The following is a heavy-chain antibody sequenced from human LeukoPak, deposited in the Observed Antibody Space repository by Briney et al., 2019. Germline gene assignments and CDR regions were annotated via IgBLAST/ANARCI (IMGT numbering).Heavy chain of an antibody. CDR1: GYTFTGYY. Sequence: ASVKVSCKASGYTFTGYYMHWVRQAPGQGLEWMGWINPNSGGTNYAQKFQGRVTMTGDTSISTAYMELSRLRSDDTAVYYCASLPGIAVAGDEYYFDYWGQGTLVTVSS. CDR2: INPNSGGT. D-gene: IGHD6-19*01. V-gene: IGHV1-2*02. J-gene: IGHJ4*02. CDR3: ASLPGIAVAGDEYYFDY.